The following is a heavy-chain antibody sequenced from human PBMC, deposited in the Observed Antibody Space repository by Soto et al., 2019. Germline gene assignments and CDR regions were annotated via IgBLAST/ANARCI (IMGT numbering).Heavy chain of an antibody. CDR2: LSYDGRNK. CDR3: ASQWAAAGTTNY. D-gene: IGHD6-13*01. V-gene: IGHV3-30*04. J-gene: IGHJ4*02. CDR1: GFTFSSFA. Sequence: GGSLRLSCAASGFTFSSFAMHWVRQAPGKGLEWVAILSYDGRNKYYADSVKGRFTISRDNSKNTLYLQMNSLRAEDTAVYYCASQWAAAGTTNYWGQGILVTVSS.